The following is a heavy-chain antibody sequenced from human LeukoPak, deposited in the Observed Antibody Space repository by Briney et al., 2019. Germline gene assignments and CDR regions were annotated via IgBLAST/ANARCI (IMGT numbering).Heavy chain of an antibody. J-gene: IGHJ5*02. CDR1: GFTFSSYA. Sequence: GGSLRLSCAASGFTFSSYAMSWVRQAPGKGLEWVSAISGSGGSTYYADSVKGRFTISRDNAKNSLYLQMNSLRAEDTAVYYCARTSMTTVTTDNWFDPWGQGTLVTVSS. CDR2: ISGSGGST. V-gene: IGHV3-23*01. D-gene: IGHD4-17*01. CDR3: ARTSMTTVTTDNWFDP.